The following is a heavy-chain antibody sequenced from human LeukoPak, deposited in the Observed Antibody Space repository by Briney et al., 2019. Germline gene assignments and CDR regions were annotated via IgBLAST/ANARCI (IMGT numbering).Heavy chain of an antibody. J-gene: IGHJ5*02. CDR1: GGSISSYY. V-gene: IGHV4-4*07. CDR2: IYTSGST. Sequence: SETLSLTCTVSGGSISSYYWSWIRQPAGKGLEWIGRIYTSGSTYYNPSLKSRVTISVDTSKNQLSLKLSSVTAADTAVYYCARHIKLLPIVVVPAAIIGWFDPWGQGTLVTVSS. D-gene: IGHD2-2*01. CDR3: ARHIKLLPIVVVPAAIIGWFDP.